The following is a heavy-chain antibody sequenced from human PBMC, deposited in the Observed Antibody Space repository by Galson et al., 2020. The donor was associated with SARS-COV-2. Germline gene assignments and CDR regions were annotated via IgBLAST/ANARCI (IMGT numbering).Heavy chain of an antibody. CDR2: IIPILGTA. D-gene: IGHD3-16*01. J-gene: IGHJ2*01. CDR3: ARGDHYYDRISGDFDF. CDR1: RGTFTNYA. Sequence: SVKVSCKVSRGTFTNYAISCVRQPPGQGLEWMGRIIPILGTADYTQKFQDRVTITADKSTSTAHMELRSLRSEDTGVYYCARGDHYYDRISGDFDFWGRGTLVTVSS. V-gene: IGHV1-69*04.